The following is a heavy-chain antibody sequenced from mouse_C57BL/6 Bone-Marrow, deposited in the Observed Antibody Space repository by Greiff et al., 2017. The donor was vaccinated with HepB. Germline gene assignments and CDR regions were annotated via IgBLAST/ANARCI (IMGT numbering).Heavy chain of an antibody. CDR3: ARGTTSQGY. CDR2: IDPSDSYT. D-gene: IGHD5-5*01. CDR1: GYTFTSYW. Sequence: VQLQQPGAELVKPGASVKLSCKASGYTFTSYWMQWVKQRPGQGLEWIGEIDPSDSYTNYNQKFKGKATLTVDTSSSTAYMQLSSLTSEDSAVYYCARGTTSQGYWGQGTTLTVSS. J-gene: IGHJ2*01. V-gene: IGHV1-50*01.